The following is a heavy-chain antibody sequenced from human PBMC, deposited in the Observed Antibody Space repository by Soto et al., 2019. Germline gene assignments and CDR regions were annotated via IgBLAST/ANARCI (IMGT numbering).Heavy chain of an antibody. J-gene: IGHJ6*02. D-gene: IGHD3-10*01. Sequence: QVQLVESGGGVVQPGRSLRLSCAASGFTFSSYGMHWVRQAPGKGLEWVAVISYDGSNKYYADSVKGRFTISRDNSKNTLYLQMNSLRAEDTAVYYCAKESSLWFWELLSDYYYGMDVWGQGTTVTVSS. CDR2: ISYDGSNK. CDR1: GFTFSSYG. V-gene: IGHV3-30*18. CDR3: AKESSLWFWELLSDYYYGMDV.